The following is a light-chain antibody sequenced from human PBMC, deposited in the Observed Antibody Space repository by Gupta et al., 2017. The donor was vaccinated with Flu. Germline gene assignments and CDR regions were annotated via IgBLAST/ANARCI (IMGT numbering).Light chain of an antibody. Sequence: EVVLTQSPATLSLSPGERATLSCRASQSVISNYLAWYQQKPGQAPRLLIYGPHTRATGIPDRFSGSGSGTEFTLTISRLDPEDFAVYYCQQYRDSSYTFGQGTKLEIK. CDR2: GPH. CDR3: QQYRDSSYT. V-gene: IGKV3-20*01. CDR1: QSVISNY. J-gene: IGKJ2*01.